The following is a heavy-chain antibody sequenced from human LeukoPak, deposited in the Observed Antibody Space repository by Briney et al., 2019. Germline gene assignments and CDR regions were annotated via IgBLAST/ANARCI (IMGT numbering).Heavy chain of an antibody. CDR3: ARGDYYAMDV. V-gene: IGHV3-74*01. Sequence: GSLRLSCAASGFTFSSYWMHWARQAPGKGLVWVSRINYDGTSTSYADSVKGRFTISRDNAKNTLYMQMNSLRAEDTAVYYCARGDYYAMDVWGQGTTVIVSS. J-gene: IGHJ6*02. CDR1: GFTFSSYW. CDR2: INYDGTST.